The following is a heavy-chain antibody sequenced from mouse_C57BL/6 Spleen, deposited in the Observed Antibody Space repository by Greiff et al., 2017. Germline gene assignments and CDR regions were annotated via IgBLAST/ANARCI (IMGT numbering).Heavy chain of an antibody. CDR1: GFTFSDYG. CDR2: ISSGSSTI. D-gene: IGHD1-1*01. V-gene: IGHV5-17*01. J-gene: IGHJ4*01. CDR3: ARSYGSSPYYAMDY. Sequence: EVKVEESGGGLVKPGGSLKLSCAASGFTFSDYGMHWVRQAPEKGLEWVAYISSGSSTIYYADTVKGRFTISRDNAKNTLFLQMTSLRSEDTAMYYCARSYGSSPYYAMDYWGQGTSVTVSS.